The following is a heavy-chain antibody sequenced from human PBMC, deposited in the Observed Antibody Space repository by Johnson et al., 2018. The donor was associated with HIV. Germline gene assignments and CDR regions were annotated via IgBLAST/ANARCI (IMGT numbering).Heavy chain of an antibody. CDR1: GLTLSRCD. CDR3: ARGNTFLEVASRGDSFDL. J-gene: IGHJ3*01. CDR2: IRYDGSNK. Sequence: QVQLVESGGGVVQPGGSLRLSCAASGLTLSRCDMHWVRQAPGKGLEWVAFIRYDGSNKYYEASVKGRFTISRDNSKNTLYLQMNSLTADDTAVYYCARGNTFLEVASRGDSFDLWGQGTMVIVSS. V-gene: IGHV3-30*02. D-gene: IGHD1-1*01.